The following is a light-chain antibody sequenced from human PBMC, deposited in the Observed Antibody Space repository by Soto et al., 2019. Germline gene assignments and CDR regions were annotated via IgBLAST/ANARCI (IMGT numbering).Light chain of an antibody. J-gene: IGKJ4*01. CDR2: KAS. V-gene: IGKV1-5*03. Sequence: DKQLTQSPSTLSASIGDRVTITCRASRNVGDWLAWFQQKPGKAPKLLIYKASTLESGVPSRFRGTASGTEFTLTISSPQPDDYSSYYCQEHGTYPLTFGGGTKVEIK. CDR1: RNVGDW. CDR3: QEHGTYPLT.